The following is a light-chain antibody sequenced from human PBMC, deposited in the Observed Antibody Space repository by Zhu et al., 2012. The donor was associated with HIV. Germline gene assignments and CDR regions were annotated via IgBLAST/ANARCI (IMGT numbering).Light chain of an antibody. Sequence: EIVLTQSPGTLSLSPGERATLSCRASQTVSRNYLARYQQKPGQPPRLLIYSASRRVTGIPDRFSGSGSGTDFTLTISRLEPEDFAVYYCQHYVPSPMYTFGQGTKLEIK. J-gene: IGKJ2*01. CDR2: SAS. V-gene: IGKV3-20*01. CDR1: QTVSRNY. CDR3: QHYVPSPMYT.